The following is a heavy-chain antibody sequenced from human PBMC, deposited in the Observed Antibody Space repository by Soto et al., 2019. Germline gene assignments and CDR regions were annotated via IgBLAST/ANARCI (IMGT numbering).Heavy chain of an antibody. J-gene: IGHJ6*02. V-gene: IGHV4-30-4*08. CDR1: AGSISRVDDC. CDR3: ARGRQLELRYYYGMDV. Sequence: SETLSLTCTVSAGSISRVDDCWSRIRQPPGKGLEWSGYIYYSGSTYYNPSLKSRVTISVDTSKNQFSMKLSSVTAADTAVYYCARGRQLELRYYYGMDVWGQGTTVTVSS. D-gene: IGHD1-7*01. CDR2: IYYSGST.